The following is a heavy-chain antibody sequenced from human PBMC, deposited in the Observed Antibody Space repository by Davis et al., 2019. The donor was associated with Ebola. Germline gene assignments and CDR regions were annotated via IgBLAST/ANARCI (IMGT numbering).Heavy chain of an antibody. Sequence: MPSETLSLTCAVYGGSFSDYYWSWIRQPPGKGLEWIGEINHSGSTNYNPSLKSRVTISVDTSKNQFSLKLSSVTAADTAVYYCARGTASYYYYYYYMDVWGKGTTVTVSS. CDR1: GGSFSDYY. CDR2: INHSGST. D-gene: IGHD4-17*01. V-gene: IGHV4-34*01. J-gene: IGHJ6*03. CDR3: ARGTASYYYYYYYMDV.